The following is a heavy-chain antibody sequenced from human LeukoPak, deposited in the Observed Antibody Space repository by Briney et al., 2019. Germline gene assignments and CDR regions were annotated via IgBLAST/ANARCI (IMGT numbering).Heavy chain of an antibody. J-gene: IGHJ4*02. CDR1: GFTFSTYA. Sequence: GSLRLSCATSGFTFSTYAMSWVRQAPGKGLEWVSIISGSSRHIYYADSVKGRFTISRDNSKNTLYLQMTRLRAEDTAVYYCAKDLDGFWGTGTLVTVSS. CDR2: ISGSSRHI. V-gene: IGHV3-23*01. CDR3: AKDLDGF.